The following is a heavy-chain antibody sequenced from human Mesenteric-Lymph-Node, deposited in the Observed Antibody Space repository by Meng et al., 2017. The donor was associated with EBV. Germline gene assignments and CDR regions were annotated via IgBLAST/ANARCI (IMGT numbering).Heavy chain of an antibody. J-gene: IGHJ5*02. D-gene: IGHD4-11*01. Sequence: QLQLVQSGAEVKKPVASVTVSCKASGYKFITYYIHWVRQAPGQGLEWMGIINPSVGSTTYAQKFQGRVSMTSDASTSTVYMELNSLRSEDTAIYYCARATVTRNWFDPWGQGTLVTVSS. CDR2: INPSVGST. CDR1: GYKFITYY. CDR3: ARATVTRNWFDP. V-gene: IGHV1-46*01.